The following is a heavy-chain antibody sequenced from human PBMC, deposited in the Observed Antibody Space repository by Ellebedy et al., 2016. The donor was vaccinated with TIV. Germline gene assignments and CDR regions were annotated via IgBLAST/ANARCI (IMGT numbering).Heavy chain of an antibody. J-gene: IGHJ4*02. CDR2: ISWNSGSI. D-gene: IGHD6-19*01. Sequence: PGGSLRLSCAASGFTFDDYAMHWVRQAPGKGLEWVSGISWNSGSIGYADSVKGRFTISRDNAKNSLYLQMNSLRAEDTALYYCAKGETMAGTCFDYWGQGTLVTVSS. CDR3: AKGETMAGTCFDY. CDR1: GFTFDDYA. V-gene: IGHV3-9*01.